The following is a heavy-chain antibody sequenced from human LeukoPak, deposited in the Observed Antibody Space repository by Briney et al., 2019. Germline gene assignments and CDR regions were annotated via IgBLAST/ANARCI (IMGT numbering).Heavy chain of an antibody. CDR2: IYYSGST. CDR1: GGSVSSGSYY. V-gene: IGHV4-61*01. CDR3: ARPRYSSSSWFDP. Sequence: PSETLSLTCTVSGGSVSSGSYYWSWIRQPPGKGLEWIGYIYYSGSTNYNPSLKSRVTISVDTSKNQFSLKLSSVTAADAAVYYCARPRYSSSSWFDPWGQGTLVTVSS. D-gene: IGHD6-6*01. J-gene: IGHJ5*02.